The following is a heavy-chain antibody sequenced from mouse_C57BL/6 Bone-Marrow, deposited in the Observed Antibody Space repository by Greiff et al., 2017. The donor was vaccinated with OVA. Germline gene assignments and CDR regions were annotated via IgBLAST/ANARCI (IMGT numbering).Heavy chain of an antibody. CDR3: ARDDPCYAMDY. J-gene: IGHJ4*01. CDR1: GYTFTNYW. Sequence: QVQLQQSGAELVRPGTSVKMSCKASGYTFTNYWIGWAKQRPGHGLEWIGDIYPGGGYTNYNEKFKGKATLTADKSSSTAYMQFSSLTSEDSAIYYCARDDPCYAMDYWGQGTSVTVSS. CDR2: IYPGGGYT. D-gene: IGHD2-3*01. V-gene: IGHV1-63*01.